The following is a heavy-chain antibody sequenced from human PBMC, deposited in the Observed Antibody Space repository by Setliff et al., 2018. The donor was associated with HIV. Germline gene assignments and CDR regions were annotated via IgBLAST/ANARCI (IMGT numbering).Heavy chain of an antibody. V-gene: IGHV4-39*01. J-gene: IGHJ5*02. CDR2: IHYNERT. D-gene: IGHD3-22*01. Sequence: SETLSLTCAVSGGSASNSRYYWAWIRQPPGKGLEYIGSIHYNERTYYNPSLKSRVAISIDTSKNQFSLNLTSVTAADTAVYYCASRVYYYDSNNFLREEGFDPWGQGTLVTVSS. CDR3: ASRVYYYDSNNFLREEGFDP. CDR1: GGSASNSRYY.